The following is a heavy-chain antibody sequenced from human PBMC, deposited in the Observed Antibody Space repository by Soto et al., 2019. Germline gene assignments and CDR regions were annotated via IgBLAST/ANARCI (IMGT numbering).Heavy chain of an antibody. V-gene: IGHV1-2*02. D-gene: IGHD1-1*01. Sequence: QLQLVQVGAEVKKPGASVKVSCKSSGYSFTDFDYYIHWVRQAPGQGLAWMGWIDPNSGGTNYAQRFQGRVTLTRDTSITTAYMELSSLRADDTAVYYCASPVHVGLDPWGQGTLVSVSS. J-gene: IGHJ5*02. CDR2: IDPNSGGT. CDR3: ASPVHVGLDP. CDR1: GYSFTDFDYY.